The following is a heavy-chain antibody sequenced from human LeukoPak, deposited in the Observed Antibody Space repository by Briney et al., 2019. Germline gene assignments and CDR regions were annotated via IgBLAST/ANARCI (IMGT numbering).Heavy chain of an antibody. CDR1: GFTFRGYW. V-gene: IGHV3-74*01. CDR2: ISGDGSTT. Sequence: GGSLRLSCAASGFTFRGYWMHWVRQAPGKGLVWVSRISGDGSTTTYADSVKGRFTISRDNAKNTLYLQMNSLRADDTAVYYCARVNYGGNFDYWGQGTLVTVSS. D-gene: IGHD4-23*01. CDR3: ARVNYGGNFDY. J-gene: IGHJ4*02.